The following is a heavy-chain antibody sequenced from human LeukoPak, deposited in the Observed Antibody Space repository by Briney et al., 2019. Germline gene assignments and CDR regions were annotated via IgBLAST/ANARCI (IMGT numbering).Heavy chain of an antibody. J-gene: IGHJ4*02. CDR2: ISSSSSYI. CDR3: ARGYGDYGKYYFDS. D-gene: IGHD4-17*01. Sequence: PGGSLRLSCAASGFTFSSYSMNWVRQAPGKGLEWVSSISSSSSYIYYADSVKGRFTISRDNAKNSLYLQMNSLRAEDTAVYYCARGYGDYGKYYFDSWGQGTLVTVSS. V-gene: IGHV3-21*01. CDR1: GFTFSSYS.